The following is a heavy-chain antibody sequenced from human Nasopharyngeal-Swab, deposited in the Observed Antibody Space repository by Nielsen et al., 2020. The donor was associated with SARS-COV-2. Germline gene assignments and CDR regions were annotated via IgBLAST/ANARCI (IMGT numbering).Heavy chain of an antibody. CDR1: GFTFSSYA. CDR2: ISGSGGST. J-gene: IGHJ4*02. Sequence: GESLKISCADSGFTFSSYAMSWVRQAPGKGLEWVSAISGSGGSTYYADSVKGRFTISRDNSKNTLYLQMNSLKAEDTAVYYCAKICGGSGGSCSLDYWGQGTLVTVSS. CDR3: AKICGGSGGSCSLDY. D-gene: IGHD2-15*01. V-gene: IGHV3-23*01.